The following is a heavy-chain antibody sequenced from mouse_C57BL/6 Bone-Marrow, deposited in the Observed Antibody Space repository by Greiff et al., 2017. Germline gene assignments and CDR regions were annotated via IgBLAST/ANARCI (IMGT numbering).Heavy chain of an antibody. CDR1: GFTFTSYW. CDR2: IYPGSGST. CDR3: ARRHNDEAIDY. Sequence: VQLQQPGAELVKPGASVKMSCTASGFTFTSYWITWVKQRPGQGLEWIGDIYPGSGSTNYTEKFKSKATLTVDTSSSTAYLQLSSLTSEDSAVYYCARRHNDEAIDYWGQGTSVTVSS. D-gene: IGHD3-1*01. V-gene: IGHV1-55*01. J-gene: IGHJ4*01.